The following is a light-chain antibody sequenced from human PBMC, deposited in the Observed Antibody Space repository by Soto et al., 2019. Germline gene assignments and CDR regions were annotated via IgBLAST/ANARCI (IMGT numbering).Light chain of an antibody. Sequence: EIVMTQSPATLSVSPGEGATLSCRASQSVNNNLAWYQQTPGRAPRLLIYSTSTRASGIPDRFSGSGSGTDFTLTISRLEPEDSAVYYCQQYGSSPTWTFGQGTKVEIK. CDR1: QSVNNN. CDR2: STS. J-gene: IGKJ1*01. CDR3: QQYGSSPTWT. V-gene: IGKV3-20*01.